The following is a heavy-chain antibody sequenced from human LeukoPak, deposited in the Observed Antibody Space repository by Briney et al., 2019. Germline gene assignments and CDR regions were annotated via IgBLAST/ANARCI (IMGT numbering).Heavy chain of an antibody. D-gene: IGHD3-22*01. J-gene: IGHJ4*02. CDR1: GGSISSGSYY. CDR2: IYTSGNT. Sequence: PSETLSLTCTVSGGSISSGSYYWSWIRQPAGKGLEWIGRIYTSGNTNYNPSLKSRVTISVDTSKNQFSLKLSSVTAADTAVYYCARDYYDSSGYYFYWGQGTLVTVSS. V-gene: IGHV4-61*02. CDR3: ARDYYDSSGYYFY.